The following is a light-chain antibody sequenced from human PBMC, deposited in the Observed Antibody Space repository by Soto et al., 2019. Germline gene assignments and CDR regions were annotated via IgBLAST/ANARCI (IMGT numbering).Light chain of an antibody. Sequence: EIVLTQSPGTLSLSPGERATLSCRASQSVTSSYLAWYQQKPGQAPRLLIYGASSRATGIPDRFSGSGYGTDFILTISRLEPEDFAVYYCQQYGSSPLTFGGGTKVEIK. J-gene: IGKJ4*01. CDR1: QSVTSSY. V-gene: IGKV3-20*01. CDR2: GAS. CDR3: QQYGSSPLT.